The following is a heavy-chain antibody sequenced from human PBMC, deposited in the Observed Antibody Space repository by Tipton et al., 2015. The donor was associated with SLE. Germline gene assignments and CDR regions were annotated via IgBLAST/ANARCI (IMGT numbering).Heavy chain of an antibody. CDR3: ARGPYYYMDV. CDR2: IYYSGST. J-gene: IGHJ6*03. Sequence: TLSLTCTVSNGSISSSPYYWGWIRQSPGKGLEWVGSIYYSGSTYYNPSLKSRVTISVDTSRNQCSLNLTSVTAADTAVYYCARGPYYYMDVWAKGPRSPSP. CDR1: NGSISSSPYY. V-gene: IGHV4-39*07.